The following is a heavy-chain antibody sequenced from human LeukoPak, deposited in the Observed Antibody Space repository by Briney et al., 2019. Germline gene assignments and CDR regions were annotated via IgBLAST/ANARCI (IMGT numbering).Heavy chain of an antibody. CDR1: GGSIRSSYYY. Sequence: PSETLSLTCTVSGGSIRSSYYYWSWIRQPPGKGLEWIGYIYYSGSTNYNPSLKSRVTISVDTSKNQFSLKLSSVTAADTAVYYCARDPSQVRGVTPYWYFDLWGRGTLVTVSS. CDR2: IYYSGST. D-gene: IGHD3-10*01. CDR3: ARDPSQVRGVTPYWYFDL. V-gene: IGHV4-61*01. J-gene: IGHJ2*01.